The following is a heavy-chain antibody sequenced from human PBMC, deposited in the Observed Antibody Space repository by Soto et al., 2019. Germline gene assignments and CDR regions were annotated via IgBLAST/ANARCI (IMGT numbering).Heavy chain of an antibody. CDR1: GGSISSYY. CDR2: IYYSGST. D-gene: IGHD1-26*01. Sequence: QVQLQESGPGLVKPSETLSLTCTVSGGSISSYYWSWIRQPPGKGLEWIGYIYYSGSTNYNPSLKSRVTISVDTSKNQFSLKLSSVTAADTAVYYCARKWGWDFELWGRGTLVTVSS. J-gene: IGHJ2*01. V-gene: IGHV4-59*12. CDR3: ARKWGWDFEL.